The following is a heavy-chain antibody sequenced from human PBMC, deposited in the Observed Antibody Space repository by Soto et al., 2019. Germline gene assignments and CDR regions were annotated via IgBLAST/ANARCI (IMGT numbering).Heavy chain of an antibody. CDR2: IDPSDSYT. J-gene: IGHJ4*02. Sequence: EVQLVQSGAEVKKPGESLRISCKGSGYSFTSYWINWMRQMPGKGLECMGRIDPSDSYTNYSPSVQGHVTISADKSISTAYLQWSSLKASDTAMYYCARDDSSGSRWWGQGTLVTVSS. D-gene: IGHD3-10*01. CDR3: ARDDSSGSRW. V-gene: IGHV5-10-1*01. CDR1: GYSFTSYW.